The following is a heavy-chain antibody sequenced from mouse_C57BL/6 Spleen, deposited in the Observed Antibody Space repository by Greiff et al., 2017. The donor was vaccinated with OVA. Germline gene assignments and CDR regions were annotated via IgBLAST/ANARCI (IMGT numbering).Heavy chain of an antibody. CDR1: GFTFSSYA. J-gene: IGHJ2*01. CDR2: ISDGGSYT. V-gene: IGHV5-4*03. Sequence: MLVESGGGLVKPGGSLKLSCAASGFTFSSYAMSWVRQTPEKRLEWVATISDGGSYTYYPDNVKGRFTISRDNAKNNLYLQMSHLKSEDTAMYYCARDTMIDYWGQGTTLTVSS. D-gene: IGHD2-4*01. CDR3: ARDTMIDY.